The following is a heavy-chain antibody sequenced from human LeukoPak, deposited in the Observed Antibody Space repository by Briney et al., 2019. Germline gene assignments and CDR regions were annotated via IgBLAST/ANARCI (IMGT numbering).Heavy chain of an antibody. Sequence: SETLSLTCTVSGGSISSSSYYWSWIRQRPGKGLEWIGYIYYSGSTNYNPSLKSRVTISVDTSKNQFSLKLSSVTAADTAVYYCARSEPDDAFDIWGQGTMVTVSS. CDR1: GGSISSSSYY. V-gene: IGHV4-61*05. CDR3: ARSEPDDAFDI. J-gene: IGHJ3*02. D-gene: IGHD1-14*01. CDR2: IYYSGST.